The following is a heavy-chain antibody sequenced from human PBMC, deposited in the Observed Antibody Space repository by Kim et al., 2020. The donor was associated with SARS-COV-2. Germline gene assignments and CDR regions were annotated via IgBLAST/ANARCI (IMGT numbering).Heavy chain of an antibody. CDR1: GFTFSSYA. CDR2: ISSNGGST. CDR3: ATKLGYSSGWYYLDY. Sequence: GGSLRLSCAASGFTFSSYAMHWVRQAPGKGLEYVSAISSNGGSTYYANSVKGRFTISRDNSKNTLYLQMGSLRAEDMAVYYCATKLGYSSGWYYLDYWGQGTLVTVSS. D-gene: IGHD6-19*01. V-gene: IGHV3-64*01. J-gene: IGHJ4*02.